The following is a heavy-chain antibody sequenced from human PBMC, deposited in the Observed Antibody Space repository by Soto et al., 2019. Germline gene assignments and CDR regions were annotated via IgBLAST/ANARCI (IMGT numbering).Heavy chain of an antibody. D-gene: IGHD3-10*01. CDR2: INAGNGNT. J-gene: IGHJ3*02. V-gene: IGHV1-3*01. CDR1: GYTFTSCA. Sequence: GAPVKPSSKASGYTFTSCAMHSVRHAPGKRLEWMGWINAGNGNTKYSQKFQGRVTITRDTSASTAYMELSSLRSEDTAVYYCARRLLWFGDTDAFDICGQGTMVTVSS. CDR3: ARRLLWFGDTDAFDI.